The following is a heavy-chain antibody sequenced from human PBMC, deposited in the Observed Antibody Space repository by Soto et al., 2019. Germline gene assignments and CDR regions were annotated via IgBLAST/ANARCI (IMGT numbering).Heavy chain of an antibody. Sequence: GASVKVSCKASGYTFTSYGISWVRQAPGQGLEWMGWISAYNGNTNYAQKLQGRVTMTTDTSTSTAYMELRSLRSDDTAVYYCARASIVGATWTDFDYWGQGTLVTVSS. CDR3: ARASIVGATWTDFDY. CDR2: ISAYNGNT. CDR1: GYTFTSYG. J-gene: IGHJ4*02. V-gene: IGHV1-18*01. D-gene: IGHD1-26*01.